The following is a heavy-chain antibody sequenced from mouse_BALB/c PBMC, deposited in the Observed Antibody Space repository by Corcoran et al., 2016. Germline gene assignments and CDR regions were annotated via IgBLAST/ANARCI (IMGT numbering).Heavy chain of an antibody. Sequence: EVQLQQSGAELVKPGASVKLSCTASGFNIKDTYMHWVEQRPEQGLEWIGRIDPANGNTKYDPKFQGKATITADTSSNTAYLQLSSLTSEDTAGDYCANWDWYFDGWGAGTTVTVSS. D-gene: IGHD4-1*01. CDR1: GFNIKDTY. CDR2: IDPANGNT. V-gene: IGHV14-3*02. J-gene: IGHJ1*01. CDR3: ANWDWYFDG.